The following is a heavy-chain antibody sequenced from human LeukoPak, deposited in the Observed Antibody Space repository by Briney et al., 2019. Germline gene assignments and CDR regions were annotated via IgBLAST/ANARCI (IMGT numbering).Heavy chain of an antibody. J-gene: IGHJ4*02. CDR3: ARLKDDVTKLDY. CDR2: INQDGSQK. D-gene: IGHD2-8*01. V-gene: IGHV3-7*01. Sequence: GGSLRLSCAASGFTLSTYWMSWVRQAPGKGLEWVANINQDGSQKRYVDSVQGRFTISRDNTKNSLFLQMSSLRAEDTAVYYCARLKDDVTKLDYWGQGTLVTVSS. CDR1: GFTLSTYW.